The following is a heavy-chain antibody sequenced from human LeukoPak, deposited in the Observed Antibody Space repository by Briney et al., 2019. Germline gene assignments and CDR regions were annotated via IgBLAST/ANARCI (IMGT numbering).Heavy chain of an antibody. Sequence: SETLSLTCTVSGGSISSGSYYWGWIRQPPGKGLEWIGSIYYSGSTYYNPSLKSRVTISVDTSKNQFSLKLSSVTAADTAVYYCARDRGVYSSSLVDYWGQGTLVTVSS. J-gene: IGHJ4*02. V-gene: IGHV4-39*07. CDR2: IYYSGST. D-gene: IGHD6-6*01. CDR1: GGSISSGSYY. CDR3: ARDRGVYSSSLVDY.